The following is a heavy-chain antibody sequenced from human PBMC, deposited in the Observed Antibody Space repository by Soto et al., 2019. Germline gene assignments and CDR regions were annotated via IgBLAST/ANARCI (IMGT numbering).Heavy chain of an antibody. V-gene: IGHV1-46*03. CDR1: GYTFTSYY. CDR3: ARGGRWLVIYYYYMDV. Sequence: ASVKVSCKASGYTFTSYYMHWVRQAPGQGLEWMGIINPSGGSTSYAQKFQGRVTMTRDTSTSTVYMELSSLRSEDTAVYYCARGGRWLVIYYYYMDVWGKGTTVTVSS. CDR2: INPSGGST. J-gene: IGHJ6*03. D-gene: IGHD6-19*01.